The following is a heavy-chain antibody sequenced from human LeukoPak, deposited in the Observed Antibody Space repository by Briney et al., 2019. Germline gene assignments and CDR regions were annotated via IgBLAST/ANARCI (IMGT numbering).Heavy chain of an antibody. V-gene: IGHV1-69*02. CDR1: GGTFSSYT. Sequence: SVKVSCKASGGTFSSYTISWVRQAPGQGLEWMGRITPILGIANYAQKFQGRVTITADKSTSTAYMELSSLRSEDTAVYYCASELLVYSGYDYGFVSGYFDYWGQGTLVTVSS. D-gene: IGHD5-12*01. CDR2: ITPILGIA. J-gene: IGHJ4*02. CDR3: ASELLVYSGYDYGFVSGYFDY.